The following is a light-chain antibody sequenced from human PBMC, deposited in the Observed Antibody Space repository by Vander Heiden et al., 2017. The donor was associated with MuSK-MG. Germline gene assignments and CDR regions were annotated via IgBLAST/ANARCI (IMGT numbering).Light chain of an antibody. CDR1: QTISSY. CDR2: TAS. J-gene: IGKJ3*01. CDR3: QQNDSTPPFT. Sequence: DIQMTQSPSSLSASVGDRVTISCRASQTISSYLNWYQQKPGEAPKLLIYTASSLQSGVPSRFSGSGYGTDFTLTISSLQPEDFTAYYCQQNDSTPPFTFGHGTKVDVK. V-gene: IGKV1-39*01.